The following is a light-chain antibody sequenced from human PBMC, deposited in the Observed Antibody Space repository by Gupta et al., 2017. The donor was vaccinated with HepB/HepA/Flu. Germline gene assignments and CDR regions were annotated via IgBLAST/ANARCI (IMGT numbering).Light chain of an antibody. CDR1: QSISNW. V-gene: IGKV1-5*03. Sequence: DIQMTQSPSTLSASVGDRVNITCRAIQSISNWLAWYQQKPGKVPKLLIYKASTLQIGVPSRLSGSGSGTEFTLTITGLQPDDFASYYCQQYISSSWAFGQGTKVELK. J-gene: IGKJ1*01. CDR3: QQYISSSWA. CDR2: KAS.